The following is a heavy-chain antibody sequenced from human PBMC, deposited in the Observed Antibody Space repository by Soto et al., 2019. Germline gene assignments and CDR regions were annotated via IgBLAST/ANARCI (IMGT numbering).Heavy chain of an antibody. J-gene: IGHJ4*02. CDR2: ISSNGGST. V-gene: IGHV3-64D*06. CDR3: VKDRFYSSSRYYFDY. D-gene: IGHD6-6*01. CDR1: GFTFSSYA. Sequence: XGSLRLAFSASGFTFSSYAMHWVRQAPGKGLEYVSAISSNGGSTYYADSVKGRFTISRDNSKNTLYLQMSSLRAEDTAVYYCVKDRFYSSSRYYFDYWGQGTLVTVSS.